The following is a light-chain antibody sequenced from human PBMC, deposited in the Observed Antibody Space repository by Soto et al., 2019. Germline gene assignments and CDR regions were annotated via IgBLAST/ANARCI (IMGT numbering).Light chain of an antibody. V-gene: IGLV2-23*01. CDR1: SSDVGAYNL. J-gene: IGLJ3*02. CDR3: CSYAGSSTFV. Sequence: QSVLTQPASVSGSPGQSITVSCTGTSSDVGAYNLVSWYQQHPVKAPRLIIYEGTKRPSGISHRFSGSKSDNTASLTISGLRAEDEAHYHCCSYAGSSTFVFGGGTKLTVL. CDR2: EGT.